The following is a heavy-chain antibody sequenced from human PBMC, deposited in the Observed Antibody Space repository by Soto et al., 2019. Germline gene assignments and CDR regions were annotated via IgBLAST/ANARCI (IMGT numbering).Heavy chain of an antibody. Sequence: QVQLVESGGGVVQPGRSLRLSCAASGFTFSSYGMHWVRQAPGKGLEWVAVIWYDGSNKYYADSVKGRFTISRDHSKNTLYLKMNSLRAEDTAVYYCARDAGFGYGRHMDVWGKGTTVTVSS. J-gene: IGHJ6*03. CDR3: ARDAGFGYGRHMDV. CDR1: GFTFSSYG. CDR2: IWYDGSNK. D-gene: IGHD5-12*01. V-gene: IGHV3-33*01.